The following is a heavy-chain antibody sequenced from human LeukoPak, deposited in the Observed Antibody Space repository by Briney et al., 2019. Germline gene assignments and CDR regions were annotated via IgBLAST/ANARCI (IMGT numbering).Heavy chain of an antibody. V-gene: IGHV4-34*01. J-gene: IGHJ4*02. CDR3: ARLESRWDYFDY. Sequence: SETLSLTCAVYGGSFSGYYWSWIRQPPGKGLEWIGEINHSGSTNYNPSLKSRVTISVDTSKNQFSLKLSSVTAADTAVYYCARLESRWDYFDYWGQGTLVTVSS. CDR1: GGSFSGYY. D-gene: IGHD3-3*01. CDR2: INHSGST.